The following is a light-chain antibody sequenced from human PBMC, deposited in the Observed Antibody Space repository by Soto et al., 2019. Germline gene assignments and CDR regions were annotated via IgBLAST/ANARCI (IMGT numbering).Light chain of an antibody. CDR3: CSYAGSSTFHVV. J-gene: IGLJ2*01. CDR1: SSDVGGYNY. CDR2: EGS. Sequence: QSALTQPASVSGSPGQSITISCTGTSSDVGGYNYVSWYQQHPGQAPKLMIYEGSKRPSGVSNRFSGSKSGNTASLTISGLQAEDEADYYCCSYAGSSTFHVVFGGGTKLTVL. V-gene: IGLV2-23*03.